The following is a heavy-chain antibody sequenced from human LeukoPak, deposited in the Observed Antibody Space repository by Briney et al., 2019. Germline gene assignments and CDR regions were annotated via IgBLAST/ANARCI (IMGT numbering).Heavy chain of an antibody. J-gene: IGHJ6*02. CDR2: INGDGRNI. D-gene: IGHD3-9*01. CDR3: TRDLMDYDVSTGLNHYYMDV. V-gene: IGHV3-74*01. Sequence: GGSLRLSCVASGFTFSSYWMHWVRQDPRKGLVWVSRINGDGRNINYADSVRGRFTISRDNAKNTLYLQMNTLRAEDTAVYYCTRDLMDYDVSTGLNHYYMDVWGQGTTVTVSS. CDR1: GFTFSSYW.